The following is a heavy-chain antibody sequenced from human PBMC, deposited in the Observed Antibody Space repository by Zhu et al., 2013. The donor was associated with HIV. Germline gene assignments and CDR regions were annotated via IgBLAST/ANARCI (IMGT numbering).Heavy chain of an antibody. CDR2: IIPILGIA. J-gene: IGHJ4*02. CDR1: GGTFSSYT. D-gene: IGHD2-21*02. V-gene: IGHV1-69*02. CDR3: RYCGGDCYSDY. Sequence: QVQLVQSGAEVKKPGSSVKVSCKASGGTFSSYTISWVRQAPGQGLEWMGRIIPILGIANYAQKFQGRVTITADKSTSTAYMELSSLRSEDTAVYYCRYCGGDCYSDYWGQGTLVTVSS.